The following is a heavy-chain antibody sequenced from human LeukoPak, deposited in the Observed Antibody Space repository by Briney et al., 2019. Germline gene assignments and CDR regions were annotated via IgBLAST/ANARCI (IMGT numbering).Heavy chain of an antibody. CDR2: IKQDGSEK. D-gene: IGHD6-13*01. CDR1: GFTFSSYW. V-gene: IGHV3-7*01. Sequence: PGGSLRLSCAASGFTFSSYWMSWVRQAPGKGLEWVANIKQDGSEKYYADSVKGRFTISRDNSKNTLYLQMNSLRAEDTAVYYCAKDHTSSWYYFDYWGQGTLVTVSS. J-gene: IGHJ4*02. CDR3: AKDHTSSWYYFDY.